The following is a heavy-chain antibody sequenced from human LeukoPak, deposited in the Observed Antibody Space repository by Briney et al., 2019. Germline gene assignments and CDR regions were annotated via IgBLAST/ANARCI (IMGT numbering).Heavy chain of an antibody. V-gene: IGHV3-7*01. D-gene: IGHD2-2*01. CDR3: ARVGLGYCSSTSCHNWFDP. J-gene: IGHJ5*02. CDR2: IKQDGNEK. Sequence: PGGSLRLSCAASGFTFSSYWMNWVRQAPGEGLEWVANIKQDGNEKYYVDSVKGRFTISRDNAKNSLYLQMNSLRAEDTAVYYCARVGLGYCSSTSCHNWFDPWGQGTLVTVSS. CDR1: GFTFSSYW.